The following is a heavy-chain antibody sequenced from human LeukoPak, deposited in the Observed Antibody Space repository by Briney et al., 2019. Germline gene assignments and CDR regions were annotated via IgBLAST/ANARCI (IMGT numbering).Heavy chain of an antibody. Sequence: SGGSLRLSCAASGFTVSSNYMSWVRQAPGKGLEWVSLIYSGGSTYYADSGKGRFTIPRDNSKNTLYLQINSLRSEDTAVYYCARTSGDYYDSSGYYRYWGQGTLVTVSS. CDR3: ARTSGDYYDSSGYYRY. J-gene: IGHJ4*02. V-gene: IGHV3-66*01. D-gene: IGHD3-22*01. CDR1: GFTVSSNY. CDR2: IYSGGST.